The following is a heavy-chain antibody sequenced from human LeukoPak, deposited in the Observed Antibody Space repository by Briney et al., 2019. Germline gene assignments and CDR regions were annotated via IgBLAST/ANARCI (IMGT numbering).Heavy chain of an antibody. CDR3: ARRSRGYYDSSGYLNPTTLDY. Sequence: SPSETLSLTCTVSGGSISSSSYYWGWIRQPPGKGLEWIGSIYYSGSTYYNPSLKSRVTISVDTSKNQFSLKLSSVTAADTAVYYCARRSRGYYDSSGYLNPTTLDYWGQGTLVTVSS. D-gene: IGHD3-22*01. CDR2: IYYSGST. CDR1: GGSISSSSYY. J-gene: IGHJ4*02. V-gene: IGHV4-39*01.